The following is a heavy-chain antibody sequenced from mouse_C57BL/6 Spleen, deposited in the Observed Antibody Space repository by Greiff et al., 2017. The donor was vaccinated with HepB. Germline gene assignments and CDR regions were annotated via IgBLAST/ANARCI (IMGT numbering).Heavy chain of an antibody. Sequence: EVQLVESEGGLVQPGSSMKLSCTASGFTFSDYYMAWVRQVPEKGLEWVANINYDGSSTYYLDSLKSRFIISRDNAKNILYLQMSSLKSEDTATYYCARGSLRRYYYAMDYWGQGTSVTVSS. CDR1: GFTFSDYY. CDR2: INYDGSST. V-gene: IGHV5-16*01. D-gene: IGHD3-2*02. CDR3: ARGSLRRYYYAMDY. J-gene: IGHJ4*01.